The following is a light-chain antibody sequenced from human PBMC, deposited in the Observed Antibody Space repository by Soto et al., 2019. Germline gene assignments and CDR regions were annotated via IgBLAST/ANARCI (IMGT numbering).Light chain of an antibody. V-gene: IGLV2-11*01. CDR1: SSDVGGYNY. J-gene: IGLJ2*01. Sequence: QSALTQPRSVSGSPGQSVTISCTGTSSDVGGYNYVSWYRQHPGKAPKLMIYDVSKRPSGVPDRFSGSKSGNTASLTISGLQAEDEADYYCSSSTIGSTPSILFGGGTKLTVL. CDR3: SSSTIGSTPSIL. CDR2: DVS.